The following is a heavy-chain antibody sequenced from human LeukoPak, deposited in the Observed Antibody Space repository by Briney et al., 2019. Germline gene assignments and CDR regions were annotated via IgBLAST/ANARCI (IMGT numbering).Heavy chain of an antibody. J-gene: IGHJ4*02. Sequence: SETLSLTCGVSGGSISNTNWWSWVRQPPGQGLEWIGEISLTGLTHYNPSLESRVPVSLDKSKNQLSLNLTYVTAADTAVYYCSRENGAFSPFGYWGQGTLVTVLS. V-gene: IGHV4-4*02. D-gene: IGHD2-8*01. CDR3: SRENGAFSPFGY. CDR2: ISLTGLT. CDR1: GGSISNTNW.